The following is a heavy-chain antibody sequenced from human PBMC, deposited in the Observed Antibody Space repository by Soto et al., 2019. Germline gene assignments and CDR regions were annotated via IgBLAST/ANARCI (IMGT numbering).Heavy chain of an antibody. CDR2: ISGSGGST. CDR3: ARGTFGPDY. V-gene: IGHV3-23*01. J-gene: IGHJ4*02. Sequence: PGGSLRLSCAASGFTFSDFGMSWVRQAPGKGLEWVSSISGSGGSTYYADSVKGRFTISRDNSKNTLSLQVNSLRADDTAIYFCARGTFGPDYWGQGILVTVSS. D-gene: IGHD3-10*01. CDR1: GFTFSDFG.